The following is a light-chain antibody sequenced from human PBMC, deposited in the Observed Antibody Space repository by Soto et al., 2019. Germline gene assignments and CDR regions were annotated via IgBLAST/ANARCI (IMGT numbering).Light chain of an antibody. Sequence: QSVLTQPPSVSGAPGQRVTISCTGSSSNIGAGYDVRWYQQLPGTAPKLLIYDNSNRPSGVPDRFSGSKSGTSASLAITGLQAEDEADYYCQSYDSSLSGYVFGTGTKLTVL. CDR2: DNS. CDR3: QSYDSSLSGYV. J-gene: IGLJ1*01. V-gene: IGLV1-40*01. CDR1: SSNIGAGYD.